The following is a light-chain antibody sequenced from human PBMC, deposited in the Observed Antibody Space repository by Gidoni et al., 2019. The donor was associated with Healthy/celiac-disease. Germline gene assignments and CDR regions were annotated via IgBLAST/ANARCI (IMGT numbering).Light chain of an antibody. J-gene: IGKJ4*01. Sequence: DIQLTQSPSSLSASVGDRVTITCRASQGIRNYIAWYQQKPGQVPKLLIYAASTLQSGVPSQFSGSGSGTDFTLTISSLQPEDVATYYCQKYNSAPLTFGGGTNVEIK. CDR2: AAS. CDR3: QKYNSAPLT. V-gene: IGKV1-27*01. CDR1: QGIRNY.